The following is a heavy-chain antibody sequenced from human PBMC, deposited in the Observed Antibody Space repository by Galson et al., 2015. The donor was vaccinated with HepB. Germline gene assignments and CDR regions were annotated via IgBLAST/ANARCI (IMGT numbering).Heavy chain of an antibody. V-gene: IGHV3-23*01. CDR3: VKDLFAGQSDY. D-gene: IGHD2-21*01. J-gene: IGHJ4*02. Sequence: SLRLSCAASGFFFSGYAMSWVRQAPGKGLEWVSAIGCDFNTHYTASVKGRFALSRDYSRNTLYLQMSGLRAEDTALYYCVKDLFAGQSDYWGQGTLVTVS. CDR2: IGCDFNT. CDR1: GFFFSGYA.